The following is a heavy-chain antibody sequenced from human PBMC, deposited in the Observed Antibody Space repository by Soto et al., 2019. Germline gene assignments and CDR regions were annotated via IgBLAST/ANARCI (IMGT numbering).Heavy chain of an antibody. Sequence: QVQLVQSGAEVKKPGASVKVSCKASGYTFTDYDINLVRQATGPGLDWMGWMTPNSGNRGYAQKFEGRVTMTRDTSRSTAYMDLNSLTSEDTAVYYCARNLYTAGSFDHWGQGNRVTVSS. CDR3: ARNLYTAGSFDH. D-gene: IGHD3-10*01. J-gene: IGHJ4*02. V-gene: IGHV1-8*02. CDR1: GYTFTDYD. CDR2: MTPNSGNR.